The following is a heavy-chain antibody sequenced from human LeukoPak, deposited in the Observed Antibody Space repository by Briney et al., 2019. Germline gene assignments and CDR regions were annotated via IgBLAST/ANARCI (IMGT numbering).Heavy chain of an antibody. Sequence: PGGSLRLSCAASGFTFSSYWMSWVRQAPGKGLEWVANIKQDGSEKYYVDSVKGRFTISRDNAKNSLYLQMNSLRAEDTAVYYCARTRSGSYYYYYYYGMDVWGQGTTVTVSS. CDR3: ARTRSGSYYYYYYYGMDV. CDR1: GFTFSSYW. J-gene: IGHJ6*02. D-gene: IGHD3-10*01. CDR2: IKQDGSEK. V-gene: IGHV3-7*01.